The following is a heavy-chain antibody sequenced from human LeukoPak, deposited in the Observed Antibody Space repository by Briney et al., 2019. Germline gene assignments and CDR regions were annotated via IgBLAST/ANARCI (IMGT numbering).Heavy chain of an antibody. CDR2: IIPIFGTA. Sequence: GASVKVSCKASGGTFSSYAISWVRQAPGQGLEWMGGIIPIFGTANYAQKFRGRVTITADESTSTAYMELSSLRSEDTAVYYCARDQTRDYYYGMDVWGQGTTVTVSS. CDR3: ARDQTRDYYYGMDV. J-gene: IGHJ6*02. CDR1: GGTFSSYA. V-gene: IGHV1-69*13.